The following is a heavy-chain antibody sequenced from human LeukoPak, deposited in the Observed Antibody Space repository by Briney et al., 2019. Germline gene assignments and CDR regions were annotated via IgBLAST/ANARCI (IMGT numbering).Heavy chain of an antibody. CDR3: AKGGPGTTDWFDP. Sequence: GGSLRLSCAPSGFTFSSSAMSWVRQAPGKGLEWVSIISGRTYYADSVKGRFTISRDNSKNTLFLPMNSLRTEDTAVYYCAKGGPGTTDWFDPWGQGTLVTVSS. CDR2: ISGRT. J-gene: IGHJ5*02. D-gene: IGHD1-7*01. V-gene: IGHV3-23*01. CDR1: GFTFSSSA.